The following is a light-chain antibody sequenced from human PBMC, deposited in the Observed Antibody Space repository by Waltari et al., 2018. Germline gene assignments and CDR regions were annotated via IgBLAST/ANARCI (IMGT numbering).Light chain of an antibody. CDR3: GTWDSSLSAHV. CDR1: SSNIGNNF. CDR2: ENS. J-gene: IGLJ1*01. V-gene: IGLV1-51*01. Sequence: QSVLTQPPSVSAAPGQKVTISCSGSSSNIGNNFVSWYQQIPGTAPKLLIFENSKRPSGIPDRFSGSKSGTSATLGITGLQTGDEADYYCGTWDSSLSAHVFGTGTKVTVL.